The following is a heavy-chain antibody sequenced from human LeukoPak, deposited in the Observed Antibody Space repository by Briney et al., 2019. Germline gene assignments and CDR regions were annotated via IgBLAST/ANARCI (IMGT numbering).Heavy chain of an antibody. Sequence: GGFLRLSCVASGFSTYSNYMSWVRQPPGKGLEWVSVVYSGGSTNHAESVRGRFIVSRDLSRNTIYLQMNDLRPEDTAVYYCARDLGWDNITSFHFWGQGVLVTVSS. CDR3: ARDLGWDNITSFHF. CDR2: VYSGGST. D-gene: IGHD1-26*01. J-gene: IGHJ4*02. V-gene: IGHV3-66*02. CDR1: GFSTYSNY.